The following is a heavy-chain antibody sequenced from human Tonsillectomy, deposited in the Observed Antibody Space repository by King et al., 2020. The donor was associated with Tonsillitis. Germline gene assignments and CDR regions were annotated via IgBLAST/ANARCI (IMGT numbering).Heavy chain of an antibody. CDR1: GFTVSSNY. CDR2: IYSGGST. D-gene: IGHD1-26*01. CDR3: ARHGEWELLHT. V-gene: IGHV3-53*04. Sequence: QLVQSGGGLVQPGGSLRLSCAASGFTVSSNYMSWVRQAPGKGLEWVSVIYSGGSTYYADSVKGRFSISRHNSKNTLYLQMNSLRAEDTAVYYCARHGEWELLHTWGQGTLVTVSS. J-gene: IGHJ5*02.